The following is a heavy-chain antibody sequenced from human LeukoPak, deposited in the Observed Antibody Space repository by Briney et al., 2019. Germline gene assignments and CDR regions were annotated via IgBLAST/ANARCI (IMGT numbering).Heavy chain of an antibody. V-gene: IGHV1-8*01. D-gene: IGHD1-20*01. CDR1: RYTLRRYD. CDR3: ARGRHNNC. Sequence: GASVKVSCKASRYTLRRYDINWVRQATRHGVEWMGWMSPNSGNPGYVQKFQGRVTMTRNTSRSTAYLELSSLRSEDTAVYYCARGRHNNCWGQGTMVTVSS. CDR2: MSPNSGNP. J-gene: IGHJ3*01.